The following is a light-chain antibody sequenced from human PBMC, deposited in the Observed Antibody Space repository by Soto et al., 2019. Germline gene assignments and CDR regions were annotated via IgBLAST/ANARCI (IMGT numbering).Light chain of an antibody. Sequence: QSALTQPASVSGSPGQSITISCTGTSSDVGAYNYVSWHQQHPGKAPKLLISEGTKGPSGVSNRFSASKSGNTASLTISELQAEDEADYYCSSYADSTTDVVFGGGTKLTVL. V-gene: IGLV2-23*01. J-gene: IGLJ2*01. CDR1: SSDVGAYNY. CDR3: SSYADSTTDVV. CDR2: EGT.